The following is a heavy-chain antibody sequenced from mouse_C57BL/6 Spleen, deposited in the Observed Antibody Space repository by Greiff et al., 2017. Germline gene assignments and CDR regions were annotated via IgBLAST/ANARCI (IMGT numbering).Heavy chain of an antibody. CDR1: GYTFTSYG. CDR2: IYPRSGNT. J-gene: IGHJ2*01. D-gene: IGHD1-1*01. V-gene: IGHV1-81*01. CDR3: ARRGITTVVADFDY. Sequence: QVQLQQSGAELARPGASVKLSCKASGYTFTSYGISWVKQRTGQGLEWIGEIYPRSGNTYYNEKVKGKATLTADKSSSTAYMELRSLTSEDSAVYFCARRGITTVVADFDYWGQGTTLTVSS.